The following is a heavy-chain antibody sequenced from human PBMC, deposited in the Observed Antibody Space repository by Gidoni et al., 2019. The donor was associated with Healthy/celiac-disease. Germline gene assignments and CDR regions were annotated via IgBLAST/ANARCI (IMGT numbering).Heavy chain of an antibody. CDR2: INHSGRT. CDR3: ATART. J-gene: IGHJ4*02. Sequence: VQLQQWGAGLLKPSTTLSLTCAVYCGSFSGYYWSWIRQHPGKGLEWIGEINHSGRTNYNPALKSLVTISVDTSKNQVPLKLSAVTAADTAVYYCATARTWGQGTLVTVSS. V-gene: IGHV4-34*01. CDR1: CGSFSGYY.